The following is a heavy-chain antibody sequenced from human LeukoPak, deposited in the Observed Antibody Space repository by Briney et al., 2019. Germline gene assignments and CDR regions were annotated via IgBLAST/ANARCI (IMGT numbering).Heavy chain of an antibody. CDR1: GFTLSSYT. J-gene: IGHJ4*02. V-gene: IGHV3-23*01. CDR3: ARGGQVVGASDFDY. D-gene: IGHD1-26*01. Sequence: GGSLRLSCAASGFTLSSYTVSWVRQAPGMGLEWISGIGGSAGYTYYADSVRGRFTISRDNSKNSLYLQMNSLRAEDTAVYYCARGGQVVGASDFDYRGQGTLVTVSS. CDR2: IGGSAGYT.